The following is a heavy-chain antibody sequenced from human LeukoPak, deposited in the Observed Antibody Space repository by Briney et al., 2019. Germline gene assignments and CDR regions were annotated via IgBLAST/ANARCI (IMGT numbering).Heavy chain of an antibody. CDR2: IKEDGSEK. J-gene: IGHJ4*02. D-gene: IGHD3-3*01. CDR1: GFMFSSYW. CDR3: ARTTIFDY. V-gene: IGHV3-7*01. Sequence: PGGSLRLSCAASGFMFSSYWMSWVRQAPEKGLEWVANIKEDGSEKYYVDSGKGRFTISRDNAKNSLYLQMNSLRAEDTAVYYCARTTIFDYWGQGTLVTVSS.